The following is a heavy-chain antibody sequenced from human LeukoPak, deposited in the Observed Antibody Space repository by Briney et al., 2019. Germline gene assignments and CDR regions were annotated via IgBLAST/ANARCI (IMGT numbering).Heavy chain of an antibody. Sequence: ASVKVSCKASGYTFTSYAMHWVRQAPGQRLEWMGWINAGNGDTEYSQKFQGRVTITRDTSASTAYMELSSLRSEDTAVYYCARDQRMYYYGSGSYGVDYWGQGTLVTVSS. J-gene: IGHJ4*02. CDR2: INAGNGDT. CDR1: GYTFTSYA. CDR3: ARDQRMYYYGSGSYGVDY. V-gene: IGHV1-3*01. D-gene: IGHD3-10*01.